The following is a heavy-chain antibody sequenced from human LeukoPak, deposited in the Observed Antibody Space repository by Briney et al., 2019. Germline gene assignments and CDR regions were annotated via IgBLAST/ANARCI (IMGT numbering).Heavy chain of an antibody. J-gene: IGHJ5*02. Sequence: PGGSLRLSCAASGFTFSSYWMSWVRQAPGKGLEWVANIKQDGSEKYYVDSVKGRFTISRDNAKNSLYLQMNSLRAEDTAVYYCARKTYGDYEGWFDPWGQGTLVTVSS. V-gene: IGHV3-7*01. CDR3: ARKTYGDYEGWFDP. CDR2: IKQDGSEK. CDR1: GFTFSSYW. D-gene: IGHD4-17*01.